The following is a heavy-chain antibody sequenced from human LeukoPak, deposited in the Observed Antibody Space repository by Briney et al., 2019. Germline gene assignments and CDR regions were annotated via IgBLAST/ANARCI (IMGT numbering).Heavy chain of an antibody. CDR1: GGTFSSHA. Sequence: ASVKVPCKASGGTFSSHAINWVRQAPGQGLEWMGGIIPMSTTTKYAQKFQGRVTITADESTGTAFMELSSLRSEDTAVYFCARPRTYYDSWSGYPPFDYWGQGTLVTVSS. V-gene: IGHV1-69*13. CDR3: ARPRTYYDSWSGYPPFDY. CDR2: IIPMSTTT. J-gene: IGHJ4*02. D-gene: IGHD3-3*01.